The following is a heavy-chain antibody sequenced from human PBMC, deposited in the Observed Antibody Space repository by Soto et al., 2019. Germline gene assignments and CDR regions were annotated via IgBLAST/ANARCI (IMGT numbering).Heavy chain of an antibody. CDR1: GFTFTIYA. CDR3: ARDTDREYYYYYGMDV. Sequence: QVQLVESGGVVVQPGRSLRLSCAASGFTFTIYAMNWVRQAPGKGLEWVAVICDDGSNKYYADSVKGRFTISRDNSKNTVYLQMISLRAEDTAVYYCARDTDREYYYYYGMDVWGQGTTVTVSS. V-gene: IGHV3-33*01. J-gene: IGHJ6*02. CDR2: ICDDGSNK.